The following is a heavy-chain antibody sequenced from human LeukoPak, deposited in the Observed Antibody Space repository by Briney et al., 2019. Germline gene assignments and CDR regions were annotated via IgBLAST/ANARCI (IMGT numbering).Heavy chain of an antibody. J-gene: IGHJ4*02. CDR1: GFSFTNFW. CDR2: IHPEGNEK. CDR3: ARGDAFSGDH. Sequence: GGSLRLSCAVSGFSFTNFWMSWVRQAPGRGLGWVANIHPEGNEKYHVESVKGRFTISRDNTKNLLFLQMNGLRVEDTAVYYCARGDAFSGDHWGQGTLVTVSS. V-gene: IGHV3-7*04.